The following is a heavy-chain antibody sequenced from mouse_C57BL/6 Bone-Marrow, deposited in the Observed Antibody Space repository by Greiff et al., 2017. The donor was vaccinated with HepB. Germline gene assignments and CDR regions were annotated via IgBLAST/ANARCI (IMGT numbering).Heavy chain of an antibody. Sequence: VQLQESGAELVRPGASVTLSCKASGYTFTDYEMHWVKQTPVHGLEWIGAIDPETGGTAYNQKFKGKAILTADKSSSTAYMELRSLTSEDSAVYYCTRGGDCYGSSPFDYWGQGTTLTVSS. D-gene: IGHD1-1*01. CDR1: GYTFTDYE. J-gene: IGHJ2*01. CDR2: IDPETGGT. CDR3: TRGGDCYGSSPFDY. V-gene: IGHV1-15*01.